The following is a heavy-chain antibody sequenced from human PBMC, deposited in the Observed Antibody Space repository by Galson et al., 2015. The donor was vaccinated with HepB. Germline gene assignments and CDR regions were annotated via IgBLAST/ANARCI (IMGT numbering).Heavy chain of an antibody. Sequence: SETLSLTCAVSGDSISNDRWWSWVRQPPGEGLEWIGEAYHSGGTNYRPSLKSQVTIPVAKSKNQFPLKLTSVTAADTAVYYCARAKEGRGYFDYWGQGTLVTVSS. CDR2: AYHSGGT. CDR1: GDSISNDRW. V-gene: IGHV4-4*02. D-gene: IGHD3-10*01. CDR3: ARAKEGRGYFDY. J-gene: IGHJ4*02.